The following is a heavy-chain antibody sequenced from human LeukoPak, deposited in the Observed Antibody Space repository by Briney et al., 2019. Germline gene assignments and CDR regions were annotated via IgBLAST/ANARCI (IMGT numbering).Heavy chain of an antibody. CDR2: IFSNGNT. V-gene: IGHV3-66*01. Sequence: AGGSLRLSCAASGFTVSTNYMSWVRQAPGKGLEWVSVIFSNGNTYYADSVKGRFSMSRDNSKNTLFPQMNSLRDEDTAVYYCARGSIGPRSWFDPWGQGTLVTVSS. J-gene: IGHJ5*02. CDR1: GFTVSTNY. D-gene: IGHD2-2*01. CDR3: ARGSIGPRSWFDP.